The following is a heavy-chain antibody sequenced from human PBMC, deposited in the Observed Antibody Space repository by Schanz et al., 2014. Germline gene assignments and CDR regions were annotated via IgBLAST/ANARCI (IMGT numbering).Heavy chain of an antibody. CDR2: ISGTTTYT. J-gene: IGHJ4*02. Sequence: QVQLVESGGGLVKPGGSLRLSCAASGFTFSDYYMSWIRQAPGKGLEWVSYISGTTTYTNYADSVKGRFTMSRDNSKNTLYLQMNSLRAEDTAVYYCARANYRRKINFDYWGRGTLVTVSS. CDR3: ARANYRRKINFDY. V-gene: IGHV3-11*06. D-gene: IGHD3-10*01. CDR1: GFTFSDYY.